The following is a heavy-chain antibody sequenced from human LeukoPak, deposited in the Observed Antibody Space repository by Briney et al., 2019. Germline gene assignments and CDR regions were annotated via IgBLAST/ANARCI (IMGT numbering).Heavy chain of an antibody. J-gene: IGHJ4*02. D-gene: IGHD3-16*01. V-gene: IGHV1-8*03. CDR2: MNPNSGNT. CDR3: ARDQIGGGTFDY. Sequence: ASVKVSCKASGYTFTSYDINWVRQATGQGLEWMGWMNPNSGNTGYAQKFQGRVTITRNTSISTAYMELSSLRSEDTAVYYCARDQIGGGTFDYWGQGTLVTVSS. CDR1: GYTFTSYD.